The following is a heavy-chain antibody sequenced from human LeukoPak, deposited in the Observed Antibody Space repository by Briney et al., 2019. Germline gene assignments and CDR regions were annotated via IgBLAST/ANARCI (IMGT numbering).Heavy chain of an antibody. CDR2: IYPNSGAT. D-gene: IGHD2-8*01. V-gene: IGHV1-2*02. Sequence: ASVKVSCKTSGYTLTAYYTYWLRQAPGQGLESMGWIYPNSGATGYAQNFQGRVTMTSDTSASTIYLEPSRLRSDDTAVYYCARDGVSATPDFDYWGQGTLVSVSS. CDR1: GYTLTAYY. CDR3: ARDGVSATPDFDY. J-gene: IGHJ4*02.